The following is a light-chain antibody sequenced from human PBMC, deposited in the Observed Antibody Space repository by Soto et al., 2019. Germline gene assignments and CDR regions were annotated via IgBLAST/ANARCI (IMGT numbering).Light chain of an antibody. CDR2: DVS. Sequence: QSALTQPASVSGSPGQSITISCTGTSSDVGGYDYVSWYQRHPGNAPKLTIYDVSNRPSGVSNRFSGSKSGNTASLTISGLQAEDDAEYYCSSYTSSSTDVFGTGTKITAL. V-gene: IGLV2-14*01. CDR1: SSDVGGYDY. J-gene: IGLJ1*01. CDR3: SSYTSSSTDV.